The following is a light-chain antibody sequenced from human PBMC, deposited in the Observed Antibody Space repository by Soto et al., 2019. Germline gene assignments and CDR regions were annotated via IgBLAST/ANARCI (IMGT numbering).Light chain of an antibody. V-gene: IGLV7-46*01. CDR2: DTS. Sequence: QAVVTQEPSLTVSPGGTVTVTCGSSTGPVTSGDYPYWLQQKPGQAPRTLIYDTSDKQSWTPARFTGSLLGGKAALTLSGAQPEDEAEYYCLISYYGAVVIGGGTKLTVL. CDR1: TGPVTSGDY. J-gene: IGLJ2*01. CDR3: LISYYGAVV.